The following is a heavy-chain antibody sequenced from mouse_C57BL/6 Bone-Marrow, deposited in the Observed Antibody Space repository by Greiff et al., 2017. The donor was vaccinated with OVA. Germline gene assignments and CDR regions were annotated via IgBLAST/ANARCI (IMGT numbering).Heavy chain of an antibody. D-gene: IGHD2-1*01. CDR3: TTRDYGNYPDY. V-gene: IGHV14-4*01. Sequence: VHVKQSGAELVRPGASVKLSCTASGFNIKDDYMHWVKQRPEQGLEWIGWIDPENGDTEYASKFQGKATITADTSSNTAYLQLSSLTSEDTAVYYCTTRDYGNYPDYWGQGTTLTVSS. CDR1: GFNIKDDY. J-gene: IGHJ2*01. CDR2: IDPENGDT.